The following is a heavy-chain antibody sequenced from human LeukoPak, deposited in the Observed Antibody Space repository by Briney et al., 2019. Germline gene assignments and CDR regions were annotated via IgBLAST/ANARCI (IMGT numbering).Heavy chain of an antibody. Sequence: GGSLRLSCAASGFTSSIYAMHWVRQAPGKGLEWVAVILYDGGSKYYADSVKGRLTISTDNSKNTLYLQMNNLRVEDTAVYYCARGGAYFGVVIGVAAAFDIWGQGTMVTVSS. V-gene: IGHV3-30-3*01. D-gene: IGHD3-3*01. CDR3: ARGGAYFGVVIGVAAAFDI. CDR2: ILYDGGSK. CDR1: GFTSSIYA. J-gene: IGHJ3*02.